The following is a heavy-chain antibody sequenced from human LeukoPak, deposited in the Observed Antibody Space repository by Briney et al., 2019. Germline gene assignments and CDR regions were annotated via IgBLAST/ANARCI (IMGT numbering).Heavy chain of an antibody. CDR3: AQGHYYGSGSPYYFDY. J-gene: IGHJ4*02. CDR1: GFPLSTSGVG. CDR2: IYWDDDK. V-gene: IGHV2-5*02. Sequence: SGPTLVKPTQTLTLTCTFSGFPLSTSGVGVGWIRQPPGKALEWLALIYWDDDKRYSPSLKSRLTITKDTSKNQVVLTMTNMDPVDTATYYCAQGHYYGSGSPYYFDYWGQGTLVTVSS. D-gene: IGHD3-10*01.